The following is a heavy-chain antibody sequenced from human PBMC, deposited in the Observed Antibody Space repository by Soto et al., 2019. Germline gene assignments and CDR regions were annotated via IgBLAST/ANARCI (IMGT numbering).Heavy chain of an antibody. J-gene: IGHJ4*02. D-gene: IGHD2-2*01. Sequence: EVHLVESGGGLVQPGGSLRISCKGSGFSFSSYWMSWVRQAPGKGLEWVASIKQDESGKYDVDSVKGRFTISRDNVDDSVFLHMNRLSAEDTAVYFCVRDVGFDYANWGQGTRVTVSS. CDR2: IKQDESGK. CDR3: VRDVGFDYAN. V-gene: IGHV3-7*01. CDR1: GFSFSSYW.